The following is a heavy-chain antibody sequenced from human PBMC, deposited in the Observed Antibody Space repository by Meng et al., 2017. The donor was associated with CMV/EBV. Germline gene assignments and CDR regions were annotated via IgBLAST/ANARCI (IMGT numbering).Heavy chain of an antibody. J-gene: IGHJ5*02. D-gene: IGHD6-13*01. CDR3: AHRGRIAAAGTDWFDP. Sequence: ITLKESGPPLVKPTQTLTLTCTFSGFSLSTSGVGVGWIRQPPGKALEWLALIYWDDDKRYSPSLKSRLTITKDTSKNQVVLTMTNMDPVDTATYYCAHRGRIAAAGTDWFDPWGQGTLVTVSS. CDR1: GFSLSTSGVG. V-gene: IGHV2-5*02. CDR2: IYWDDDK.